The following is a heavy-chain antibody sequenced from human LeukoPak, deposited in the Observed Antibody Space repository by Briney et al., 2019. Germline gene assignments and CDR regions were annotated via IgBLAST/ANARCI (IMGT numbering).Heavy chain of an antibody. Sequence: PGGSLRLSCAASGFTFSSYGMHWVRQAPGKGLEWVAVISYDGSNKYYADSVKGRFTISRDNSKNTLYLQMNSLRAEDTAVYYCARPRHGVVTRGPWAFDIWGQGTMVTVSS. D-gene: IGHD4-23*01. J-gene: IGHJ3*02. V-gene: IGHV3-30*03. CDR3: ARPRHGVVTRGPWAFDI. CDR1: GFTFSSYG. CDR2: ISYDGSNK.